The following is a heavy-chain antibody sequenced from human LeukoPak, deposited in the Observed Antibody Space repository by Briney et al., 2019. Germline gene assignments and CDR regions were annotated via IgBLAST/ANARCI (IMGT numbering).Heavy chain of an antibody. Sequence: GGSLRLSCAASGFTFSSYSMNWVRQAPGKGLEWISYITTSGGAKNYADSVKGRFTISRDNSKNTLYLQMNSLRAEDTAVYYCAKDPNSRVLRYFDWLGTDYWGQGTLVTVSS. V-gene: IGHV3-48*01. CDR3: AKDPNSRVLRYFDWLGTDY. CDR2: ITTSGGAK. J-gene: IGHJ4*02. D-gene: IGHD3-9*01. CDR1: GFTFSSYS.